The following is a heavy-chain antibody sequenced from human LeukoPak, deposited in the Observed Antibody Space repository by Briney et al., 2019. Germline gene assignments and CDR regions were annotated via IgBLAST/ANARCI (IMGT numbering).Heavy chain of an antibody. CDR1: GGSIGSRNW. CDR3: AVDMGDY. J-gene: IGHJ4*02. Sequence: SETLSLTCAVSGGSIGSRNWWSWVRQPPGKGLQWIGEIYQSGSSIYNPSLRSRVTMSVDKSKDQLSLKLSSVTAADTAVYYCAVDMGDYWGQGTLVTVSS. V-gene: IGHV4-4*02. CDR2: IYQSGSS. D-gene: IGHD3-9*01.